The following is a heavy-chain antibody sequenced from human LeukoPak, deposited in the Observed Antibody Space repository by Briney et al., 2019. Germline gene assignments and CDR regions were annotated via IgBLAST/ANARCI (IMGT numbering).Heavy chain of an antibody. CDR1: GFTFSSYS. CDR3: ASWGRGNIVVVPAAWTLDV. J-gene: IGHJ6*02. D-gene: IGHD2-2*01. Sequence: GGSLRLSCAASGFTFSSYSMNWVRQAPGKGLEWVSSISSSSSYIYYADSVKGRFTISRDNAKTSLYLQMNSLRAEDTAVYYCASWGRGNIVVVPAAWTLDVWGQGTTVTVSS. CDR2: ISSSSSYI. V-gene: IGHV3-21*01.